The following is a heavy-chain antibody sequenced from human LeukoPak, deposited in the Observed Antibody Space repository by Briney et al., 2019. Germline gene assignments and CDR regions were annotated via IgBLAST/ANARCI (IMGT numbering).Heavy chain of an antibody. J-gene: IGHJ5*02. D-gene: IGHD3-3*01. CDR2: ISAYNGNT. Sequence: ASVKVSCKASGYTFTSYGISWVRQAPGQGLEWMGWISAYNGNTNYAQKLQGRVTMTTDTSTSTAYMVLRSLRSDDTAVYYCARGPAYYDSWSGYLAWFDPWGQGTLVTVSS. CDR1: GYTFTSYG. V-gene: IGHV1-18*01. CDR3: ARGPAYYDSWSGYLAWFDP.